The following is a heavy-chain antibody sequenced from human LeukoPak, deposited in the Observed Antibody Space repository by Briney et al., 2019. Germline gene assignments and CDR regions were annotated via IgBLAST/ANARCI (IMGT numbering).Heavy chain of an antibody. V-gene: IGHV3-21*01. CDR3: ARVFGHGCLDY. D-gene: IGHD3-16*01. CDR2: ISSSSSYI. J-gene: IGHJ4*02. CDR1: GFTFSSYS. Sequence: GGSLRLSCAASGFTFSSYSMNWVRQAPGKGLEWVSSISSSSSYIYYADPVKGRFTISRDNAKNSLYLQMNSLRAEDTAVYYCARVFGHGCLDYWGQGTLVTVSS.